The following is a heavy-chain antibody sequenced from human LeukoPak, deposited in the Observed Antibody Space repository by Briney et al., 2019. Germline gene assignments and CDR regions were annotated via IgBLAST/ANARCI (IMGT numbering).Heavy chain of an antibody. CDR1: GGSVSSYY. Sequence: SETLSLTCPVSGGSVSSYYWSWIRQPAGKGLEWIGRFYTNGSTNYNPSLKSRVTMSVDTSKNQFSLKLSSVTAADTAMYYCARDSRGYYGSGSYLDYWGQGTLVTVSS. CDR3: ARDSRGYYGSGSYLDY. CDR2: FYTNGST. V-gene: IGHV4-4*07. J-gene: IGHJ4*02. D-gene: IGHD3-10*01.